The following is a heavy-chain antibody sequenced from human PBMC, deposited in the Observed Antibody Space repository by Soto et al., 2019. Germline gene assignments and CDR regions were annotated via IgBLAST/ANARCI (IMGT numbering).Heavy chain of an antibody. J-gene: IGHJ4*02. CDR1: GGTFSSYA. D-gene: IGHD3-22*01. Sequence: QVQLVQSGAEVKKPGSSVKVSCKASGGTFSSYAISWVRQAPGHGLEWMGGIIPIFGTANYAQKFQGRVTITADESTCTAYMELSSLRSEDTAVYYCARDRFRDDYYDSIGYLLCREFDYWGQGTLVTVSS. CDR2: IIPIFGTA. V-gene: IGHV1-69*01. CDR3: ARDRFRDDYYDSIGYLLCREFDY.